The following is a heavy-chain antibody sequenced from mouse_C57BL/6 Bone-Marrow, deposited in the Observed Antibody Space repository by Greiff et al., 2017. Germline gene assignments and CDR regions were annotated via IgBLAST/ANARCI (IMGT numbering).Heavy chain of an antibody. CDR3: ARYRLYSTGAMDY. CDR2: ISYSGST. V-gene: IGHV3-8*01. CDR1: GYSITSDY. D-gene: IGHD1-1*01. Sequence: EVKLVESGPGLAKPSQPLSLTCSVTGYSITSDYWNWIRKFPGNKLEYMGYISYSGSTYYNPSLKSRISITRDTSKNQYYLQLNSVTTEDTATYYCARYRLYSTGAMDYWGQGTSVTVSS. J-gene: IGHJ4*01.